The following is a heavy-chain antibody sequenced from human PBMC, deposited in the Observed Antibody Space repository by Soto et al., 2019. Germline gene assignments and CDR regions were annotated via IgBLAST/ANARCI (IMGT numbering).Heavy chain of an antibody. CDR3: ARAKTGSRPIGYYHYGLDV. V-gene: IGHV1-69*01. J-gene: IGHJ6*02. Sequence: QVQLVQSGAEVKKPGSSVKVSCKASGGTFSSHAISWVRQAPGQGLEWMGGIIPIFGTPNYAQKFQGRVTITADQATSTDYLELTSLRHDDTAVYYLARAKTGSRPIGYYHYGLDVWGQGTTVTVSS. D-gene: IGHD1-26*01. CDR1: GGTFSSHA. CDR2: IIPIFGTP.